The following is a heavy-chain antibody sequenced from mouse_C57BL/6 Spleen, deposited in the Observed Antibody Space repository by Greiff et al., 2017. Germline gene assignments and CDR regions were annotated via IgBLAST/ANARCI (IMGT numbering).Heavy chain of an antibody. J-gene: IGHJ3*01. Sequence: QVQLQQPGAELVKPGASVKMSCKASGYTFTSYWITWVKQRPGQGLGWIGDIYPGSGSTNYNEKFKRKATLTADTSSSTAYMQRSSLTSEDSAVYYCARGRDYYGSSPAWFAYWGQGTLVTVSA. CDR1: GYTFTSYW. CDR2: IYPGSGST. CDR3: ARGRDYYGSSPAWFAY. V-gene: IGHV1-55*01. D-gene: IGHD1-1*01.